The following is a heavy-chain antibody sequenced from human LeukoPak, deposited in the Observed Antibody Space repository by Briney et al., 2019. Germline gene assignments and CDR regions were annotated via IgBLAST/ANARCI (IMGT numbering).Heavy chain of an antibody. Sequence: GSLRLSCAASGFTFSSYAMSWVRQAPGKGLEWIGSIYYSGSTYYNPSLKSRVTISVDTSKNQFSLKLSSVTAADTAVYYCASWGYFQHWGQGTLVTVSS. J-gene: IGHJ1*01. V-gene: IGHV4-39*01. CDR1: GFTFSSYA. CDR2: IYYSGST. CDR3: ASWGYFQH. D-gene: IGHD3-16*01.